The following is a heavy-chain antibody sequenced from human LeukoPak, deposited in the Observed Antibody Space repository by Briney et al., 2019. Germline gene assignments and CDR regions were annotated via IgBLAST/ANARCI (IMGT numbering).Heavy chain of an antibody. D-gene: IGHD5-18*01. J-gene: IGHJ4*02. CDR2: IYYSGST. V-gene: IGHV4-59*01. CDR1: GGSISSYY. CDR3: ARDQVDTAMVTVYFDY. Sequence: PSETLSLTCTVSGGSISSYYWSWIRQPPGKGLEWIGYIYYSGSTNYNPSLKSRVTISVDTSKNQFSLKLSSVTAADTAVYYCARDQVDTAMVTVYFDYWGQGTLVTVSS.